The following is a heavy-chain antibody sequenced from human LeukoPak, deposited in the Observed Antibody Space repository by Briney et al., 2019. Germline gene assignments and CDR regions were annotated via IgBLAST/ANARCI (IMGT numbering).Heavy chain of an antibody. Sequence: ASVKVSCKASGYTFTSYAMHWVRQAPGQRLEWMGWINAGNGNTKYSQEFQGRVTITRDTSASTAYMELSSLRSEDTAVYYCARVTGPEQGRIAVAGTDDYWGQGTLVTVSS. CDR3: ARVTGPEQGRIAVAGTDDY. D-gene: IGHD6-19*01. V-gene: IGHV1-3*03. CDR1: GYTFTSYA. J-gene: IGHJ4*02. CDR2: INAGNGNT.